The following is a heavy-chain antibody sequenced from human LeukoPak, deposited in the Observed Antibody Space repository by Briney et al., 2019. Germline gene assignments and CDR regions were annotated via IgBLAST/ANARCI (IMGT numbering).Heavy chain of an antibody. D-gene: IGHD6-13*01. V-gene: IGHV3-21*01. CDR2: ISSSSSYI. Sequence: GRSLRLSCAVSIFSFSSYSMNWVSQAPGKGLKRVSSISSSSSYIYYADSVKVRFTISRDNAKISLYLQMNSLRAEDTAVYYCARDRGSSPLVDYWGQGTLVTVSS. CDR1: IFSFSSYS. CDR3: ARDRGSSPLVDY. J-gene: IGHJ4*02.